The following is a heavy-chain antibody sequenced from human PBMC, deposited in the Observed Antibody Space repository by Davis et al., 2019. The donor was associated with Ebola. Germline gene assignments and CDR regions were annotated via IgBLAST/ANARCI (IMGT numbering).Heavy chain of an antibody. CDR1: GYTFTGYY. Sequence: VSVNVPCQASGYTFTGYYMHWVRQAPGQGLEWMGWINPNSGGTNYAQKFQGRVTMTRDTSISTAYMELSRLRSDDTAVYYCARETPRIAARTDAAFDIWGQGTMVTVSS. CDR3: ARETPRIAARTDAAFDI. CDR2: INPNSGGT. V-gene: IGHV1-2*02. J-gene: IGHJ3*02. D-gene: IGHD6-6*01.